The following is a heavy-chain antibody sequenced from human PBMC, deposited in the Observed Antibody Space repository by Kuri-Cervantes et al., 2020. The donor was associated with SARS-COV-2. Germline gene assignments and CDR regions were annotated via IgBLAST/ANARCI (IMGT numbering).Heavy chain of an antibody. V-gene: IGHV3-48*01. J-gene: IGHJ4*02. CDR1: GFTFGSYA. CDR2: ISSSSSAI. D-gene: IGHD3-16*01. CDR3: ATAVREPFGGY. Sequence: GGSLRLSCAASGFTFGSYAMNWVRQAPGKGLGWVSYISSSSSAIYYPDSVKGRFTMSRDNAKNSLYLQMNSLRAEDTAVYYCATAVREPFGGYWGQGTLVTVSS.